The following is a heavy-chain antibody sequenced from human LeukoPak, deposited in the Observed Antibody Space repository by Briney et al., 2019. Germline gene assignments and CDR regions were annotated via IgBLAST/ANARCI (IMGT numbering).Heavy chain of an antibody. CDR1: GGSFSGYY. V-gene: IGHV4-34*01. CDR3: ARDPTLYCSSTSCYSGWFGP. CDR2: INHSGST. J-gene: IGHJ5*02. Sequence: SETLSLTCAVYGGSFSGYYWSWIRQPPGKGLEWIGEINHSGSTNYNPSLKSRVTISVDTSKNQFSLKLSSVTAADTAVYYCARDPTLYCSSTSCYSGWFGPWGQGTLVTVSS. D-gene: IGHD2-2*01.